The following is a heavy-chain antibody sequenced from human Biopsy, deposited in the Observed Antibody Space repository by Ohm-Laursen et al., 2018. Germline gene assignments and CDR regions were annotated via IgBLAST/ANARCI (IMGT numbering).Heavy chain of an antibody. Sequence: LRLSCAASGFSVSSYDMNWVRQAPGKGLEWISYISETSSHIYDADSVRGRFTVARDTAKNSLYLQLNSLRVEDTAVYYCARDSSRRAREGGMDVWGQGTTVTVSS. D-gene: IGHD6-6*01. V-gene: IGHV3-21*01. CDR1: GFSVSSYD. CDR3: ARDSSRRAREGGMDV. J-gene: IGHJ6*02. CDR2: ISETSSHI.